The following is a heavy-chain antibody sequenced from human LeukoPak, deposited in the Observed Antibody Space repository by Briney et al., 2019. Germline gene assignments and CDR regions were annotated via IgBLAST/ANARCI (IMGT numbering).Heavy chain of an antibody. J-gene: IGHJ4*02. CDR1: GFTFGNSW. Sequence: PGGSLRLSCAGSGFTFGNSWMNWFRQAPGKGLEWVAHIKQDGSDTYVDSVKGRFTISGDIAKTSLFLHMNSLTTEDSAVYYCAREHSSHFTWGQGTLVTVSS. D-gene: IGHD3-3*02. CDR2: IKQDGSDT. CDR3: AREHSSHFT. V-gene: IGHV3-7*01.